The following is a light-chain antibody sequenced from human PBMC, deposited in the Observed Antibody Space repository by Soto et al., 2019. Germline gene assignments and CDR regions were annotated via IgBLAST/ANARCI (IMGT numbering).Light chain of an antibody. CDR1: QTVSSW. Sequence: DIPMTQFPSTLSASIGDRVTITCRASQTVSSWLAWDQQKPGKAPKLLIYKASTLETGVPSRFSGSGSGTDFTLTISSLQPDDFATYYCQQYNRYSSYTFGQGTRLEIK. V-gene: IGKV1-5*03. CDR2: KAS. CDR3: QQYNRYSSYT. J-gene: IGKJ2*01.